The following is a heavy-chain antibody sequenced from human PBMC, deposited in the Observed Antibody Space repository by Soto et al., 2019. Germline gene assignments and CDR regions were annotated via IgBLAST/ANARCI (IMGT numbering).Heavy chain of an antibody. D-gene: IGHD3-3*01. V-gene: IGHV3-43*01. Sequence: GGSLRLSCAASGFTFDDYTMHWVRQAPGKGLEWVSLISWDGGSTYYADSVKGRFTISRDNSKNSLYLQMNSLRTEDTALYYCAKELSVLRFLEWLFSGMDVWGQGTTVTVSS. CDR2: ISWDGGST. CDR1: GFTFDDYT. J-gene: IGHJ6*02. CDR3: AKELSVLRFLEWLFSGMDV.